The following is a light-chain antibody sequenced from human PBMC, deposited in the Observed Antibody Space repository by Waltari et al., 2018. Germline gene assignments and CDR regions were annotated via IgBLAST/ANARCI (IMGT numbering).Light chain of an antibody. Sequence: QSVLTQPPSVSGTPGPRVTISCSGSNSNIGGNSVNWYQQLPGTAPKLLIYNDKQGPSGVPDRFSAAKSGTSASLAITGLQSEDDAYYYCAVWDDSLGGVFGGGTKLTVL. J-gene: IGLJ3*02. CDR1: NSNIGGNS. CDR2: NDK. CDR3: AVWDDSLGGV. V-gene: IGLV1-44*01.